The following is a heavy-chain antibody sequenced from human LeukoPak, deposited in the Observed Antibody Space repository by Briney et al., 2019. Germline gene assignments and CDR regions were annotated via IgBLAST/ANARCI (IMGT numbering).Heavy chain of an antibody. CDR1: GFTFSGSA. V-gene: IGHV3-73*01. Sequence: GGSLKLSCAASGFTFSGSAMHWVRQASGKGLEWVGRIRSKANSYATAYAASVKGRFTISRDDSKNTAYLQMNSLKTEDTAVYYCTRGIIMVRGVTSPFDYWGQGTLVTVSS. J-gene: IGHJ4*02. CDR3: TRGIIMVRGVTSPFDY. D-gene: IGHD3-10*01. CDR2: IRSKANSYAT.